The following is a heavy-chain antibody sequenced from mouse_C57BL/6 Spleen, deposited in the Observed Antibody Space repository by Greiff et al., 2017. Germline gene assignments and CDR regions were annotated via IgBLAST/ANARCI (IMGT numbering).Heavy chain of an antibody. J-gene: IGHJ3*01. CDR3: ARGGRLGPWFAY. CDR2: IHPNSGST. V-gene: IGHV1-64*01. CDR1: GYTFTSYW. D-gene: IGHD4-1*01. Sequence: QVQLQQPGAELVKPGASVKLSCKASGYTFTSYWMHWVKQRPGQGLEWIGMIHPNSGSTNYNEKFKSKATLTADKSSSTAYMHLSSLRCEDSAVYSCARGGRLGPWFAYWGQGTLVTVSA.